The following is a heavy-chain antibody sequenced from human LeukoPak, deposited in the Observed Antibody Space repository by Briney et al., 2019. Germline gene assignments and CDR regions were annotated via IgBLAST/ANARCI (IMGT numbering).Heavy chain of an antibody. Sequence: GESLKISCNSSGYSFTSYWIVWVRQMPGKGLEWMGIIYPGDSDTRYSPSFQGQVTISADKSISTAYLQWSSLKASDTAMYYCARHDRVFGECNFDYWGQGTLVTVSS. V-gene: IGHV5-51*01. CDR3: ARHDRVFGECNFDY. D-gene: IGHD3-10*02. CDR1: GYSFTSYW. J-gene: IGHJ4*02. CDR2: IYPGDSDT.